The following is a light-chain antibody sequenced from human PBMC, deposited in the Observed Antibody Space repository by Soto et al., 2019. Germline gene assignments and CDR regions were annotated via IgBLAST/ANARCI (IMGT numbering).Light chain of an antibody. V-gene: IGKV1-5*03. J-gene: IGKJ1*01. CDR3: QHYNSYSEA. CDR1: QTISSW. CDR2: KAS. Sequence: DIHGTQSPSTLCGSVVDRVTITCRASQTISSWLAWYQQKPGKAPKLLIYKASTLKSGVPSRFSGSGSGTEFTLTISSLQPDDFATYYCQHYNSYSEAFGQGTRWIS.